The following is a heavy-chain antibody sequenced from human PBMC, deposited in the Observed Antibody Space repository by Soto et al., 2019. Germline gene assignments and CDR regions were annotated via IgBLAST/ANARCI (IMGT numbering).Heavy chain of an antibody. D-gene: IGHD1-20*01. CDR2: IKHDGSEK. CDR1: GFTFSAYW. Sequence: EVQLVASGGGLVQPGGSLRLSCAASGFTFSAYWMSWVRQTPGKGLEWVANIKHDGSEKYYVDSVKGRFTISRDNAKNSLFLEMISLRAEDTTGFYCALITRGCSMDVWGQGTTVTVSS. J-gene: IGHJ6*02. CDR3: ALITRGCSMDV. V-gene: IGHV3-7*01.